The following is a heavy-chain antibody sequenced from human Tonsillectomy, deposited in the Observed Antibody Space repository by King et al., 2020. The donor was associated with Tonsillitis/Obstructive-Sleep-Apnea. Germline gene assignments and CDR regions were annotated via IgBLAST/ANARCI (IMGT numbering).Heavy chain of an antibody. J-gene: IGHJ4*02. CDR2: VNINNDGGTT. Sequence: VQLVESGGGLVQPGGSLRLSCAASGFTFINAWMSWVRQVPGKVLDWVCRVNINNDGGTTDYAAPVKGRSTISRDDSKNTLYLQMNSLKTEDTAVYYCTTYSVGASFYWGQGTLVTVSS. D-gene: IGHD3-3*01. V-gene: IGHV3-15*05. CDR1: GFTFINAW. CDR3: TTYSVGASFY.